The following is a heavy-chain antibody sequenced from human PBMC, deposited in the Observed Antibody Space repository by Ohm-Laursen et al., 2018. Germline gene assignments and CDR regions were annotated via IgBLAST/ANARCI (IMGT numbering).Heavy chain of an antibody. CDR3: ARDRGMQLIDY. V-gene: IGHV3-64*01. Sequence: SLRLSCTASGFTFSSYAMHWVRQAPGKGLEYVSAISSNGGSTYYANSVKGRFTIPRDNSKNTLYLQMGSLRAEDMAVYYCARDRGMQLIDYWGQGTLVTVSS. D-gene: IGHD6-6*01. CDR2: ISSNGGST. J-gene: IGHJ4*02. CDR1: GFTFSSYA.